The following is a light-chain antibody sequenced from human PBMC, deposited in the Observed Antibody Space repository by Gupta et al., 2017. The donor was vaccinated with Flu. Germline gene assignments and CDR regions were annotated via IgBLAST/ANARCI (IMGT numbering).Light chain of an antibody. CDR3: ATWDDSLRGPI. CDR1: DSNIENNY. V-gene: IGLV1-47*02. Sequence: RVTISCSRSDSNIENNYVYWYQQFPGAAPNLLIYDNHQRPSGVPDRFSGSASGASASLAISELRAEDEATYYCATWDDSLRGPIFGGGTMLTVL. CDR2: DNH. J-gene: IGLJ2*01.